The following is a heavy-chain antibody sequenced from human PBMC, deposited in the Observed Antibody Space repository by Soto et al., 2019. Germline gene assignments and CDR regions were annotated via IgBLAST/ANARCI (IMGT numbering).Heavy chain of an antibody. CDR1: GGTFSSYA. D-gene: IGHD2-21*02. CDR2: IIPIFGTA. Sequence: GASVKVSCKASGGTFSSYAISWVRQAPGQGLEWMGGIIPIFGTANYAQKFQGRVTITADESTSTAYMELSSLRSEDTAVYYCARERYCGGDCYDWFDPWGQGTPVTVSS. J-gene: IGHJ5*02. CDR3: ARERYCGGDCYDWFDP. V-gene: IGHV1-69*13.